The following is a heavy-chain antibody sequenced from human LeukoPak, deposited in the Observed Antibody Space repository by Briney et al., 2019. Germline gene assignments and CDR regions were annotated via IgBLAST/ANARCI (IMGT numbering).Heavy chain of an antibody. CDR2: ISGGGITT. D-gene: IGHD5-12*01. CDR1: GLTFGNYA. V-gene: IGHV3-23*01. Sequence: GGSLRLSCAASGLTFGNYAMTWVRQAPGKGLEWVSGISGGGITTYYADSVKGRITISRDNSKNTLYLQMNSLRAEDTAVYYCAKNSGYAYFDYWGQGTLVTVSS. J-gene: IGHJ4*02. CDR3: AKNSGYAYFDY.